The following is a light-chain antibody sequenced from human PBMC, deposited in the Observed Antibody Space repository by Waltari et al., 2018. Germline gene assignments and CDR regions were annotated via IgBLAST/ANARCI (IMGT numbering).Light chain of an antibody. Sequence: DIVMTQSPLSLPVIPGEPASISCRSSQSVLSPNGNNYLSWYLQKPGQSPQLMICCFSGLVSGGPDRFGSSRSGTDFTLRISRVEPEDVGVYYCMQSLQLPYTFGQGTTLQIK. V-gene: IGKV2-28*01. J-gene: IGKJ2*01. CDR3: MQSLQLPYT. CDR1: QSVLSPNGNNY. CDR2: CFS.